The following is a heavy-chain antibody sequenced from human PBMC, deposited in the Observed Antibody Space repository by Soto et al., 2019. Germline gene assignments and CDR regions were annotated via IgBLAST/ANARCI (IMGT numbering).Heavy chain of an antibody. CDR1: GYTFTSYD. Sequence: ASVKVSCKASGYTFTSYDINWVRQATGQGLEWMGWMNPNSGNTGYAQKFQGRVTMTRNTSISTAYMELSSLRSEDTAVYYCARDRHDILTGEFDYWGQGTLVTVSS. V-gene: IGHV1-8*01. CDR3: ARDRHDILTGEFDY. J-gene: IGHJ4*02. CDR2: MNPNSGNT. D-gene: IGHD3-9*01.